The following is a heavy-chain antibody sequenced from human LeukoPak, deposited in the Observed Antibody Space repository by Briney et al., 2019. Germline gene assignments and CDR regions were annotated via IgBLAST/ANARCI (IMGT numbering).Heavy chain of an antibody. CDR2: INHSGST. J-gene: IGHJ4*02. Sequence: SETLSLTCAVYGGSFSGYYWSWIRQPPGKGLEWIGEINHSGSTNYNPSLKSRVTISVDTSKNQFSLKLSSVTAADTAVYYCARRMVVPAAINYWGQGTLVTVSS. CDR3: ARRMVVPAAINY. CDR1: GGSFSGYY. D-gene: IGHD2-2*02. V-gene: IGHV4-34*01.